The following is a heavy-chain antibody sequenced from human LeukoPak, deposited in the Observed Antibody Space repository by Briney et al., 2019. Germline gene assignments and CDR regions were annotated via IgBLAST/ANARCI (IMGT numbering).Heavy chain of an antibody. CDR2: ISGSGGST. D-gene: IGHD3-22*01. CDR1: GFTFSSYA. V-gene: IGHV3-23*01. J-gene: IGHJ4*02. Sequence: GGSLRLSWAASGFTFSSYAMSWVRQAPGKGLEWVSAISGSGGSTYYADSVKGRFTISRDNSKNTLYLQMNSLRAEDTAVYYCAKVGYYYDSSGYDYWGQGTLVTVSS. CDR3: AKVGYYYDSSGYDY.